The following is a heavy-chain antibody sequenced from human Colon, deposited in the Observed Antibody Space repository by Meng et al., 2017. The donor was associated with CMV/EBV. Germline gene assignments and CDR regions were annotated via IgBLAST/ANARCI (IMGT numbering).Heavy chain of an antibody. Sequence: GSLRLSCAASGFVFSTSAMSWVRQAPGKGLEWVAGLSPGGGATYYAQSVRGRFTVSRDNSKNMVFLQLNSLRAEDTAVYYCAKGHNTAGFHPSYYGLDVWGQGTTVTVSS. J-gene: IGHJ6*02. D-gene: IGHD2-8*02. V-gene: IGHV3-23*01. CDR3: AKGHNTAGFHPSYYGLDV. CDR2: LSPGGGAT. CDR1: GFVFSTSA.